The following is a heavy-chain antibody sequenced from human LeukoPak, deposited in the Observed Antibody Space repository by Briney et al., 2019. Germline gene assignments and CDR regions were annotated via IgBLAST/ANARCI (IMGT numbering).Heavy chain of an antibody. J-gene: IGHJ5*02. V-gene: IGHV1-2*02. D-gene: IGHD2-15*01. CDR2: INPNSGGT. Sequence: ASVKVSCKASGYTFTGYYMHWVRQAPGQGLEWMGWINPNSGGTNYAQKFQGRVTMTRDTSISTAYMDLSRLRSDDTAVYYCARIVRISSRWFDPWGQGTLVTVPS. CDR1: GYTFTGYY. CDR3: ARIVRISSRWFDP.